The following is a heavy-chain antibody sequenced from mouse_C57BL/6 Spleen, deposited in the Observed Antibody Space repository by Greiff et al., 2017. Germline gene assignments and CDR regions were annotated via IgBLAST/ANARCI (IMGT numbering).Heavy chain of an antibody. D-gene: IGHD1-1*01. CDR2: IYPGSGSP. CDR3: ATSFYGSSYWYFDV. CDR1: GYTFTSYW. J-gene: IGHJ1*03. Sequence: VQLQQPGAELVKPGASVKMSCKASGYTFTSYWITWVKQRPGQGLEWIGDIYPGSGSPNYNEKFKSKATLTVDTSSSTAYMQLSSLTSEDSAVYYCATSFYGSSYWYFDVWGTGTTVTVAS. V-gene: IGHV1-55*01.